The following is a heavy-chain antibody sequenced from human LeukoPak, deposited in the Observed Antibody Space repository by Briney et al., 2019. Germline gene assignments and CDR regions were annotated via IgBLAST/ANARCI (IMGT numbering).Heavy chain of an antibody. CDR3: ARGFPDKYSYGYFDY. V-gene: IGHV1-69*04. Sequence: SVTVSRKASGGTFTSYAISWVRQAPGQGLEWMGRVIPILGIANYAQKFQGRVTITADKSTSTAYMELSSLRSEDTAVYYCARGFPDKYSYGYFDYWGQGTLVTVSS. J-gene: IGHJ4*02. CDR2: VIPILGIA. CDR1: GGTFTSYA. D-gene: IGHD5-18*01.